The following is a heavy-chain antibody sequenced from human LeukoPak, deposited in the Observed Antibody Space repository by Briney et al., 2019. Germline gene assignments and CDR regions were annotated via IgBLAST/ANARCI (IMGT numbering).Heavy chain of an antibody. Sequence: GGSLRLSCAASGFTFSSYSVNWVRQAPGKGLEWVAVMSFDGSHTYYADSVKGRFTISRDNSKNTLSLQMNSLRADDTAIYYCTRSGYRHPYHFESWGQGTLVIVSS. V-gene: IGHV3-30*03. CDR2: MSFDGSHT. CDR3: TRSGYRHPYHFES. J-gene: IGHJ4*02. CDR1: GFTFSSYS. D-gene: IGHD3-22*01.